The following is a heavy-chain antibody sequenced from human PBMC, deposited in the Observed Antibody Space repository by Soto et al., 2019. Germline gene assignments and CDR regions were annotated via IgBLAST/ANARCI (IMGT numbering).Heavy chain of an antibody. J-gene: IGHJ4*02. CDR3: ARGGGYDYYFDY. V-gene: IGHV4-31*03. CDR2: IYYSGST. Sequence: PSETLSLTCTGSGGSISSGGYYWSWIRQHPGKGLEWIGYIYYSGSTYYNPSLKSRVTISVDTSKNQFSPKLSSVTAADTAVYYCARGGGYDYYFDYWGQGTLVTVSS. CDR1: GGSISSGGYY. D-gene: IGHD5-12*01.